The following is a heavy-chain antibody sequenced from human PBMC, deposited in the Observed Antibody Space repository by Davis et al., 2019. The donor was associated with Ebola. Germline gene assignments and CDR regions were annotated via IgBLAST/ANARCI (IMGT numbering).Heavy chain of an antibody. V-gene: IGHV6-1*01. CDR1: GDSVSSNSAA. CDR3: ARDNYCTRCPTLHYFDY. J-gene: IGHJ4*02. CDR2: TYYRSKWYN. Sequence: HSQTLSLTCAISGDSVSSNSAAWNWIRQSPSRGLEWLGRTYYRSKWYNDYAVSVKSRITINPDTSKNQFSLMLSSVTAADTAVYYCARDNYCTRCPTLHYFDYWGQGTLVTVSS. D-gene: IGHD2-8*01.